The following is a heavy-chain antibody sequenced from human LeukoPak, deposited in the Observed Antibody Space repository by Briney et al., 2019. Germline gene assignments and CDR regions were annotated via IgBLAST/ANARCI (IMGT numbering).Heavy chain of an antibody. CDR3: AHRRLGIAARALGSGPYNWFDP. J-gene: IGHJ5*02. CDR2: IYWNDDK. CDR1: GFSLSTSGVG. V-gene: IGHV2-5*01. Sequence: GPTLVNPTQTLTLTCTFSGFSLSTSGVGVGWIRQPPGKALEWLALIYWNDDKRYSPSLKSRLTITKDTSKNQVVLTMTNMDPVDTATYYCAHRRLGIAARALGSGPYNWFDPWGQGTLVTVSS. D-gene: IGHD6-6*01.